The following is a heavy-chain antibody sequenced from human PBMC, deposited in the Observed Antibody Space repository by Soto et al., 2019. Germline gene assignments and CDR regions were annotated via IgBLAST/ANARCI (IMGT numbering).Heavy chain of an antibody. J-gene: IGHJ4*02. Sequence: QVQLVESGGGVVQPGRSLRLSCAASGFTFSSYGMHWVRQAPGKGLEWVAVIWYDGSNKYYADSVKGRFTISRDNSKNTLYLQMNSLRAEDTAVYYCARAPDGNSPDYWGQGTLVTVSS. D-gene: IGHD4-4*01. CDR1: GFTFSSYG. CDR3: ARAPDGNSPDY. CDR2: IWYDGSNK. V-gene: IGHV3-33*01.